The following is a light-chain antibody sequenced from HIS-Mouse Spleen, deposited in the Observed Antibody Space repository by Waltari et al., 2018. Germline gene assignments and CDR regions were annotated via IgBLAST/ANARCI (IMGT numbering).Light chain of an antibody. Sequence: QSALTQPASVSGSPGQSITISCTGTSSDVGGYHYVSWYQQHPGKTPKLMIYDVSNRPSGVSKRFSGATSGNTSSLTISWLQAEDEADYYCSSYTSSSTLVFGTGTKVTVL. V-gene: IGLV2-14*03. CDR1: SSDVGGYHY. CDR2: DVS. CDR3: SSYTSSSTLV. J-gene: IGLJ1*01.